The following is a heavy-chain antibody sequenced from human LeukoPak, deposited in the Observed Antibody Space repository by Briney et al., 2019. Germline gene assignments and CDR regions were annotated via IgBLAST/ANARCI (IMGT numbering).Heavy chain of an antibody. CDR3: AIDSDTRFYTGGDDY. CDR2: ISGSGGAT. Sequence: GGSLRHSPEAPVFSFNNSAGCRGRQAPGKGLEWVSTISGSGGATFYADSVKGRFTIPIYNSRNTLYLQMSSLRGDDTAFYFCAIDSDTRFYTGGDDYWGQGTLVTVSS. J-gene: IGHJ4*02. V-gene: IGHV3-23*01. D-gene: IGHD3-16*01. CDR1: VFSFNNSA.